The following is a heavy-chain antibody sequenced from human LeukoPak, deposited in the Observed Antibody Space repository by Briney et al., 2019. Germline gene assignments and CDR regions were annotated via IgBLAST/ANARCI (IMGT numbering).Heavy chain of an antibody. CDR3: ARDTKYAFDN. CDR1: GFTFSSYS. J-gene: IGHJ4*02. CDR2: IGISSGNT. Sequence: GVSLRLSCAASGFTFSSYSMNWVRQAPGKRLEWISYIGISSGNTKYADSVKGRFTISGDKAKNSVYLQMNSLRVEDTAVYYCARDTKYAFDNWGQGTLVTVSS. V-gene: IGHV3-48*01. D-gene: IGHD2-2*01.